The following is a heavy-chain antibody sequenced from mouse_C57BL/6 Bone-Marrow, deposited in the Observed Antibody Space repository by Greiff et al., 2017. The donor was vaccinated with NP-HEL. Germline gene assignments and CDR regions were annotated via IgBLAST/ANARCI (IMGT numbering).Heavy chain of an antibody. J-gene: IGHJ1*03. Sequence: EVQRVESGGGLVKPGGSLKLSCAASGFTFSSYAMSWVRQTPEKRLEWVATISDGGSYTYYPDNVKGRFTISRDNAKNNLYLQMSNLKSEDTAMYYCAREDWYYGRTVWGTGTTVTVSS. CDR3: AREDWYYGRTV. V-gene: IGHV5-4*01. CDR2: ISDGGSYT. CDR1: GFTFSSYA. D-gene: IGHD1-1*01.